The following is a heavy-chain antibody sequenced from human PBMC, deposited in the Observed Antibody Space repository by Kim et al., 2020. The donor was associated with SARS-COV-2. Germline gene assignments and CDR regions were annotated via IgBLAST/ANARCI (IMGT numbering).Heavy chain of an antibody. D-gene: IGHD6-19*01. J-gene: IGHJ2*01. CDR3: AGGGYVGSGWGKRYFDL. Sequence: SVKVSCKASGGTFSSYAISWVRQAPGQGLEWMGGIIPIFGTANYAQKFQGRVTITADESTSTAYMELSSLRSEDTAVYYCAGGGYVGSGWGKRYFDLWGRGTLVTVSS. CDR2: IIPIFGTA. CDR1: GGTFSSYA. V-gene: IGHV1-69*13.